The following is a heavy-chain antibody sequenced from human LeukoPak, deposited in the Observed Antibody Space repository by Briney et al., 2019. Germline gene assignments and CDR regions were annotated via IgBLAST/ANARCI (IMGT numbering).Heavy chain of an antibody. V-gene: IGHV3-23*01. D-gene: IGHD4-23*01. CDR3: AKALVVTRVFDY. J-gene: IGHJ4*02. CDR2: ISSSGGST. CDR1: GFTFSSYA. Sequence: GGSLRLSSAASGFTFSSYAMSWVRQAPGKGLEWVSAISSSGGSTYYADSVKGRFTISRDNSKNTLYLQMNSLRAEDTAVYYCAKALVVTRVFDYWGQGTLVTVSS.